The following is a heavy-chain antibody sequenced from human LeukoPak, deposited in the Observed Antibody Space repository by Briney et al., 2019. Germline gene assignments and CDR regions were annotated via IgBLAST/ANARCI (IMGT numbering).Heavy chain of an antibody. V-gene: IGHV3-7*01. Sequence: SGGSLRLSCTASGFTFRNHWMHWVRQVPGKGLEWVANIKQDGSEKYYVDSVKGRFTISRDNANNSLYLQMSSLRAEDTAVYYCVEINTPWGQGTLVTVSS. CDR1: GFTFRNHW. J-gene: IGHJ5*02. CDR2: IKQDGSEK. CDR3: VEINTP. D-gene: IGHD1-1*01.